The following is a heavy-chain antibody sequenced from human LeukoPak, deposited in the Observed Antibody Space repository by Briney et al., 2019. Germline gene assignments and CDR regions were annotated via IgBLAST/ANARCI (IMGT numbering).Heavy chain of an antibody. Sequence: PSETLSLTCSVSSGSISSKSYYWGWIRQSPGKGLEWIGSIYHSGSTYYNPSLESRVTISVDTSNNQFSLKLTSVTAADTAVYYCARQGYYGSGTYYNFEYWGQGTLVTVSS. CDR3: ARQGYYGSGTYYNFEY. J-gene: IGHJ4*02. V-gene: IGHV4-39*01. CDR1: SGSISSKSYY. CDR2: IYHSGST. D-gene: IGHD3-10*01.